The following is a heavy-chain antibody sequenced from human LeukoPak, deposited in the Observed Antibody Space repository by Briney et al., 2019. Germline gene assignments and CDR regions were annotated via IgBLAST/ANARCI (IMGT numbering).Heavy chain of an antibody. D-gene: IGHD2-2*01. Sequence: GESLKISCKGSGYTFTNHWIAWVRRMPGKGLECMGIINPVDSETRYSPSFQGQVTISVDKSITTASLQWSSLRASDTAMYYCARQGSSSTSWQTIEYWGQGTVVTVSS. J-gene: IGHJ4*02. CDR1: GYTFTNHW. CDR2: INPVDSET. CDR3: ARQGSSSTSWQTIEY. V-gene: IGHV5-51*01.